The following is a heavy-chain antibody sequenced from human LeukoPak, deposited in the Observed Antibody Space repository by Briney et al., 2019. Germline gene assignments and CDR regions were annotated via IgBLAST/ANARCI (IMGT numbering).Heavy chain of an antibody. CDR2: MNTDGSTT. Sequence: GGSLRLSCAASGFTFSSYWMHWVRQVPGKGLVWVSHMNTDGSTTSYADSVKGRFTISRDNAKSTLYLQMNSLRAEDTAVYYCGSAAAPPGHFQHWGQGTLVTVSS. D-gene: IGHD6-13*01. CDR1: GFTFSSYW. V-gene: IGHV3-74*01. CDR3: GSAAAPPGHFQH. J-gene: IGHJ1*01.